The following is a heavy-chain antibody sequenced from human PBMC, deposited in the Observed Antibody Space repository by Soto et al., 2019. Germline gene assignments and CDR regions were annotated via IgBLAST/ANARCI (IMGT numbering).Heavy chain of an antibody. D-gene: IGHD3-16*01. Sequence: ASMKGSCEASGYTFTDFYIKCLRQASGQGPEWMGWMNAKSGDTFFPQRFQGKFNMTWDTSLSTAYMEVGSLTSDDTAIYYCARGNPFNYAGFDVWGQGTTVTVSS. CDR3: ARGNPFNYAGFDV. J-gene: IGHJ6*02. CDR1: GYTFTDFY. CDR2: MNAKSGDT. V-gene: IGHV1-8*01.